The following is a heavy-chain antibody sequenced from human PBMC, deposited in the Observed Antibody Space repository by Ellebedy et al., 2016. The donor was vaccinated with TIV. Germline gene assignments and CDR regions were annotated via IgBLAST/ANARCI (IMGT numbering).Heavy chain of an antibody. J-gene: IGHJ4*02. CDR1: GFTFSDYW. CDR3: ARGQYSSGY. Sequence: GESLKISCAASGFTFSDYWMSWVRQAPGKGLEWVANIDADGSEKYYVGSVKGRFTISRDNARNSLFLQMNSLRAEDTAMYYCARGQYSSGYWGQGTLVTVPS. V-gene: IGHV3-7*03. CDR2: IDADGSEK. D-gene: IGHD5-18*01.